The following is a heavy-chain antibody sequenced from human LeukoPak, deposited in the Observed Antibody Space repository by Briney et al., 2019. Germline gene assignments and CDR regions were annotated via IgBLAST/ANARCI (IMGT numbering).Heavy chain of an antibody. Sequence: GGSLRLSCAASGFTFSSYGVHWVRQAPGKGLEWVAVISYDGSNKYYADSVKGRFTISRDNSKNTLYLQMNSLRAEDTAVYYCARGGLRITMIVVVSPLFDYWGQGTLVTVSS. CDR2: ISYDGSNK. CDR1: GFTFSSYG. CDR3: ARGGLRITMIVVVSPLFDY. V-gene: IGHV3-30*03. J-gene: IGHJ4*02. D-gene: IGHD3-22*01.